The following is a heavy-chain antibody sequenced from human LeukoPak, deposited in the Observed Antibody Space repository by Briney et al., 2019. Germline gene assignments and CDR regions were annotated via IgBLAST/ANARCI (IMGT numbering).Heavy chain of an antibody. J-gene: IGHJ4*02. D-gene: IGHD3-22*01. Sequence: ASVKVSCKASGYTFTGYYMHWVRQVPGQGLEWMGWINPNSGGTNYAQKFQGRVTMTRDTSISTAYMELSRLRSDDTAVYYCAREINSSGYYYSPYFDYWGQGTLVTVSS. V-gene: IGHV1-2*02. CDR1: GYTFTGYY. CDR2: INPNSGGT. CDR3: AREINSSGYYYSPYFDY.